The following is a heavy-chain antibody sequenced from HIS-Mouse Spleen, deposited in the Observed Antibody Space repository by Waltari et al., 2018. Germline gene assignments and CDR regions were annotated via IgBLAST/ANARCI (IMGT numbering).Heavy chain of an antibody. CDR1: GYTFTGYY. D-gene: IGHD6-6*01. Sequence: QVQLVQSGAEVKKPGASVKVSCKAPGYTFTGYYMHWVRQAPGQGLEWMGWINPKSGGTNYAQKFQGRVTMTRDTSISTAYMELSRLRSDDTAVYYCARVVGQQLVRGAFDIWGQGTMVTVSS. CDR2: INPKSGGT. J-gene: IGHJ3*02. CDR3: ARVVGQQLVRGAFDI. V-gene: IGHV1-2*02.